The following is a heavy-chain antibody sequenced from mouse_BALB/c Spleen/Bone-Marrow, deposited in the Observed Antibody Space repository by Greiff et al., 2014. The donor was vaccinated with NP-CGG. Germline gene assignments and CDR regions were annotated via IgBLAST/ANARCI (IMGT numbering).Heavy chain of an antibody. CDR3: ARDPIYYDYDWYFDV. Sequence: QVQLQQSGPGLVAPSQSLSITCTVSGFSLTSYGVHWVRQPPGKGLEWLGVIWAGGSTNYNSALMSRLSISKDNSKRQVFLKMNSLQTDDTAMYYCARDPIYYDYDWYFDVWGAGPTVTVSS. CDR1: GFSLTSYG. CDR2: IWAGGST. D-gene: IGHD2-4*01. J-gene: IGHJ1*01. V-gene: IGHV2-9*02.